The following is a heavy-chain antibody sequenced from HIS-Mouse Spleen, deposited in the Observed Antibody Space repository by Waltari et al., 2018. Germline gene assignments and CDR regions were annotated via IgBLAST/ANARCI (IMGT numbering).Heavy chain of an antibody. V-gene: IGHV4-34*01. CDR2: INHSGST. Sequence: QVQLQQWGAGLLKPSETLSLTCAVYGGSFSGYYWSWIRQPPGKGLEWIGEINHSGSTNYNPSLKSRVTISVDMSKNQFSLKLSSVTAADTAVYYCARVSFMTTVNYWGQGTLVTVSS. CDR1: GGSFSGYY. CDR3: ARVSFMTTVNY. J-gene: IGHJ4*02. D-gene: IGHD4-4*01.